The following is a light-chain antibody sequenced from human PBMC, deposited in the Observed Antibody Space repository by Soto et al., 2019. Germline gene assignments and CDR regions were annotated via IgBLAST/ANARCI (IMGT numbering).Light chain of an antibody. CDR3: QQSFTTPAT. CDR1: QTINNN. CDR2: SSS. Sequence: DIQMTQSPSSLSASVGDRVTITCRASQTINNNLNWYQQRPGKAPNLLIYSSSSLQSGVPSRFSGRGSGTEFTLTINSLQPDDMANYYCQQSFTTPATFGQGTRLEIK. V-gene: IGKV1-39*01. J-gene: IGKJ5*01.